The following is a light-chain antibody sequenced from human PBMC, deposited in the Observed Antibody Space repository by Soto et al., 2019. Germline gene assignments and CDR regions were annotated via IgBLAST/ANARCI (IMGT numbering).Light chain of an antibody. CDR2: AAS. CDR3: QQYNHWPLT. J-gene: IGKJ4*01. Sequence: AIRMTQSPSSFSASTGDRVTITCRASQGISSYLAWYQQKPGKAPKLLIYAASTLQSGVPSRFSGSGSGTDFTLTISCLQSEDFATYYCQQYNHWPLTFGGGTKVDIK. CDR1: QGISSY. V-gene: IGKV1-8*01.